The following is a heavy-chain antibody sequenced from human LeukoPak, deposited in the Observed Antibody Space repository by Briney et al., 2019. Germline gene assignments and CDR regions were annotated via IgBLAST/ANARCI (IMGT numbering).Heavy chain of an antibody. CDR1: GGSISSYY. D-gene: IGHD3-3*01. J-gene: IGHJ6*03. CDR2: IYYSGST. Sequence: SETQSLTCTVSGGSISSYYWSWIRQPPGKGLEWIGYIYYSGSTNYNPSLTSRVTISVDTSKNQFSLKLSSVTAADTAVYYCARESTYYDFWSGYSHIYYYYHMDVWGKGTTVTVSS. CDR3: ARESTYYDFWSGYSHIYYYYHMDV. V-gene: IGHV4-59*12.